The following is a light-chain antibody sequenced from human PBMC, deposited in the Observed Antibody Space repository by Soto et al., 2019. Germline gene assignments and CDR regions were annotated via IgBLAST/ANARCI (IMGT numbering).Light chain of an antibody. V-gene: IGLV2-14*01. Sequence: QSALTQPASVSGSPGQSITISCTGTSSDVGGYNYVSWYQQHPGKAPKLMIYEVSNRPSGVSNRFSGSKSGNTASLTISGLQAEDEADYYCHSYTSSSTGVFGGGTKLTVL. CDR2: EVS. CDR3: HSYTSSSTGV. CDR1: SSDVGGYNY. J-gene: IGLJ3*02.